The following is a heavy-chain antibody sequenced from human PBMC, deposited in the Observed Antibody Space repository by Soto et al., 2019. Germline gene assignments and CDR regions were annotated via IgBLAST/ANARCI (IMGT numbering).Heavy chain of an antibody. CDR1: GDSISAYS. CDR2: IHYNGNT. CDR3: ASEGNLGRWLQPLDF. Sequence: QVQLQVSGPGLVKPSETLSLTCTVSGDSISAYSWSWVRQPPGKGLEWIGNIHYNGNTKYNPSLMSRVTMSLDTSNYQFSLRLMSVTAADTAKYFCASEGNLGRWLQPLDFWVQGTLVTVSS. J-gene: IGHJ4*02. V-gene: IGHV4-59*01. D-gene: IGHD5-12*01.